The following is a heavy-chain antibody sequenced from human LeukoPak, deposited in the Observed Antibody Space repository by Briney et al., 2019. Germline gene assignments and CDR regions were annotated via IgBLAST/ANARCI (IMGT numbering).Heavy chain of an antibody. J-gene: IGHJ4*02. CDR3: ARDQGGKQWLVFDY. D-gene: IGHD6-19*01. CDR1: GYTFTGYY. CDR2: INPNSGGT. Sequence: ASVKVPCKASGYTFTGYYMHWVRQAPGQGLEWMGRINPNSGGTNYAQKFQGRVTMTRDTSISTAYMELSRLRSDDTAVYYCARDQGGKQWLVFDYWGQGTLVTVSS. V-gene: IGHV1-2*06.